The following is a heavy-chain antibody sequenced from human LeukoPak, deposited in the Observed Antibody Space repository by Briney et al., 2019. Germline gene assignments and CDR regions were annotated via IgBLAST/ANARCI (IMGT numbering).Heavy chain of an antibody. D-gene: IGHD5-18*01. CDR3: ARVPSGYTLGYGYYYYYMDV. CDR2: ISTWNNTI. Sequence: GGSLRLACAVSGFTFSDYTMTWVRRAPGKGLGWVPCISTWNNTIYYVESVEDRFTISRENTKNALYLQMNSLRAEDTAVYYCARVPSGYTLGYGYYYYYMDVWGKGTTVTVSS. CDR1: GFTFSDYT. V-gene: IGHV3-48*04. J-gene: IGHJ6*03.